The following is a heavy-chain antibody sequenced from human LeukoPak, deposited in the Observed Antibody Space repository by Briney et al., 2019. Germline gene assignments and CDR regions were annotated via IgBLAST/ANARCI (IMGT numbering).Heavy chain of an antibody. Sequence: GGSLRLSCAASGFTFSSYWMSWVRQAPGKGLEWVANIKQDGSEKYYVDSVKGRFTISRDNAKNSLYLQMNSPRAEDTAVYYCARGPGYSYGPNWYFDLWGRGTLVTVSS. CDR2: IKQDGSEK. D-gene: IGHD5-18*01. J-gene: IGHJ2*01. CDR3: ARGPGYSYGPNWYFDL. CDR1: GFTFSSYW. V-gene: IGHV3-7*01.